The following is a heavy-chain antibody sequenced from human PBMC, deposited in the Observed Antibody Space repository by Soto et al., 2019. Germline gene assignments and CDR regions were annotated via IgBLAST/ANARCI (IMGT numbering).Heavy chain of an antibody. J-gene: IGHJ4*02. V-gene: IGHV4-59*08. D-gene: IGHD2-2*02. CDR3: ARNIGYCVTTTCHKPSDY. Sequence: SETLSLTCTVSGGSISSYYWCWIRQPLGKGLEWIGSIYYSGSTNYNPSLKSRVTISVDTSKNQFSLKLSSVTAADTAVYFCARNIGYCVTTTCHKPSDYWGQGTLVTVSS. CDR2: IYYSGST. CDR1: GGSISSYY.